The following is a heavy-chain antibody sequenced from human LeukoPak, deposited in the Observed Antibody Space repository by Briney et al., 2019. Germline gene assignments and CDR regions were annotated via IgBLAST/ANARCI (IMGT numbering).Heavy chain of an antibody. J-gene: IGHJ4*02. CDR3: ATDYYCSGGRCYPPY. Sequence: AGGSLRLSCAASGFTFSSYTMIWVRQAPGKGLEWVSSIGRGSSDIHHADSVKGRFTISRDDATNSLCLQMSSLRAEDTAVYFCATDYYCSGGRCYPPYWGQGTLVTVSS. D-gene: IGHD2-15*01. V-gene: IGHV3-21*01. CDR2: IGRGSSDI. CDR1: GFTFSSYT.